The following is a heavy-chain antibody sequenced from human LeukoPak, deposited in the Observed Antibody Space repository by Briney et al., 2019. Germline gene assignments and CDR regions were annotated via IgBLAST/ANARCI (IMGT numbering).Heavy chain of an antibody. CDR1: GGSISSYY. D-gene: IGHD3-10*01. Sequence: SETLSLTCTASGGSISSYYWSWIRQHPGKGLEWIGYIYYSGSTYYNPSLKSRVTISVDTSKNQFSLKLSSVTAADTAVYYCARVLGSGQLYYFDYWGQGTLVTVSS. CDR3: ARVLGSGQLYYFDY. V-gene: IGHV4-59*06. J-gene: IGHJ4*02. CDR2: IYYSGST.